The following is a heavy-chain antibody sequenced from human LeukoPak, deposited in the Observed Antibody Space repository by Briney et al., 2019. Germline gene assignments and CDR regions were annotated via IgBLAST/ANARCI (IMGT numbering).Heavy chain of an antibody. Sequence: SETLSLTCTVSGGSISSYYWSWIRQPAGKGLEWIGRIYTSGSTNYNPSLKSRVTMSVDTSKNQFSLKLSSVTAVDTAVYYCARDDAYCSGGSCYPDAFDIWGQGTMVAVSS. V-gene: IGHV4-4*07. CDR3: ARDDAYCSGGSCYPDAFDI. CDR2: IYTSGST. CDR1: GGSISSYY. J-gene: IGHJ3*02. D-gene: IGHD2-15*01.